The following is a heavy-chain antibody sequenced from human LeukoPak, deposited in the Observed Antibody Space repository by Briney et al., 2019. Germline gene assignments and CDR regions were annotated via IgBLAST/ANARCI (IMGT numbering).Heavy chain of an antibody. J-gene: IGHJ6*03. CDR1: GGTFSSYA. Sequence: GASVKVSCKASGGTFSSYAISWVRQAPGQGLEWMGGIIPIFGTANYAQKFQGRVTITADESTSTAYMELSSLRSEDTAVYYCARGVVGIAAAGTHHYYYYMDVWGKGTTVTVSS. V-gene: IGHV1-69*13. CDR2: IIPIFGTA. D-gene: IGHD6-13*01. CDR3: ARGVVGIAAAGTHHYYYYMDV.